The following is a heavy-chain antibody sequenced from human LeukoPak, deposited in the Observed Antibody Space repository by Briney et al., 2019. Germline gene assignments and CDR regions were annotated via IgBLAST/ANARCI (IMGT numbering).Heavy chain of an antibody. J-gene: IGHJ6*03. CDR1: GGSISSSNW. V-gene: IGHV4-4*02. CDR3: ARQQVAYYYGSGSYLPNYYYYYMDV. CDR2: INHSGST. Sequence: PSGTLSLTCAVSGGSISSSNWWSWVRQPPGKGLEWIGEINHSGSTNYNPSLKSRVTISVDTSKNQFSLKLSSVTAADTAVYYCARQQVAYYYGSGSYLPNYYYYYMDVWGKGTTVTISS. D-gene: IGHD3-10*01.